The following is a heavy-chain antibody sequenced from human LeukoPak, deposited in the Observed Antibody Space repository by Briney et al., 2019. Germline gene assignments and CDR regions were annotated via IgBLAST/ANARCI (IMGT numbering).Heavy chain of an antibody. Sequence: PGGSLRLSCAASGFTFSSYGMSWVRQALGKGLEGVSGISGSGGTTYYADSVKGRFTISRDNSKNMLYLQMNSLRAEDTAVYYCARSSGYFDYWGQGTLVTVSS. CDR2: ISGSGGTT. V-gene: IGHV3-23*01. CDR3: ARSSGYFDY. CDR1: GFTFSSYG. D-gene: IGHD3-22*01. J-gene: IGHJ4*02.